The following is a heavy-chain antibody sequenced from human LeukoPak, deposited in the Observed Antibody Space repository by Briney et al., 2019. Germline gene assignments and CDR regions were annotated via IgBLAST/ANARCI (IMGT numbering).Heavy chain of an antibody. J-gene: IGHJ3*01. Sequence: GGSLRLSCAASGFTFSSYSMNWVRQAPGKGLEWVSSISSSSSYIYYADSVKGRFTISRDNAKNSLYLQMSSLRAEDTAVYYCARDRGQIVVVPAAHRPVFWGQGTMVTVSS. CDR3: ARDRGQIVVVPAAHRPVF. CDR1: GFTFSSYS. V-gene: IGHV3-21*01. D-gene: IGHD2-2*01. CDR2: ISSSSSYI.